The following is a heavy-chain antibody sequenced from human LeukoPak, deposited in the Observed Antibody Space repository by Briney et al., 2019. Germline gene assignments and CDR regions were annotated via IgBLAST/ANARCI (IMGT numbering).Heavy chain of an antibody. V-gene: IGHV3-21*01. CDR3: AKETASEGGGDY. CDR2: ISSSSSYI. D-gene: IGHD2-21*02. Sequence: GGSLRLSCAASGFTFSSYSMNWVRQAPGKGLEWVSSISSSSSYIYYADSVKGRFTISRDNAKNSLYLQMNSLRAEDTAVYYCAKETASEGGGDYWGQGTLVTVSS. CDR1: GFTFSSYS. J-gene: IGHJ4*02.